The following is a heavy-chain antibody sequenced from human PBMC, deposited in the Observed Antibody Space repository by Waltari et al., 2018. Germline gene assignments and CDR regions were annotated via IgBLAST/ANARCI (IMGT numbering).Heavy chain of an antibody. D-gene: IGHD3-22*01. Sequence: QVQLVQSGAEVKKPGASVKVSCKASGGTFGSYAIRWVRQAPSQGLELMGGIIPIFGTANYAQKFQGRVTITADKSTSTAYMELSSLRSEDTAVYYCARGAGGDSSGYYYNWFDPWGQGTLVTVSS. J-gene: IGHJ5*02. CDR3: ARGAGGDSSGYYYNWFDP. CDR2: IIPIFGTA. V-gene: IGHV1-69*14. CDR1: GGTFGSYA.